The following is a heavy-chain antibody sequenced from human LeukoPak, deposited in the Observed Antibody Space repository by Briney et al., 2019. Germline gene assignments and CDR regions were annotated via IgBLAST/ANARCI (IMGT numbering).Heavy chain of an antibody. CDR3: AKDRPYYDSSGYYQSY. V-gene: IGHV3-23*01. J-gene: IGHJ4*02. D-gene: IGHD3-22*01. Sequence: GGSLRLSCAASGFTFSGYAMSWVRQAPGKGLEWVSAISGSGGSTYYADSVKGRFTISRDNSKNTLYLQMNSLRAEDTAVYYCAKDRPYYDSSGYYQSYWGQGTLVTVSS. CDR1: GFTFSGYA. CDR2: ISGSGGST.